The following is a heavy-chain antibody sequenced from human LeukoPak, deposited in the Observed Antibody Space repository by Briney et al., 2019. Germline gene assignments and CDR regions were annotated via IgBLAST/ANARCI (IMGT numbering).Heavy chain of an antibody. J-gene: IGHJ4*02. CDR1: GFTLSSFD. D-gene: IGHD5-18*01. Sequence: GGSLRLSCAASGFTLSSFDMSWVRQAPGKGLEWVSVVSIGDSTYYAGSVKGRFTISRDKTKNTLYLQMHSLRADDTAVYYCAKGGVRGYSYGYLDYWGQGPLVTVSS. CDR3: AKGGVRGYSYGYLDY. V-gene: IGHV3-23*01. CDR2: VSIGDST.